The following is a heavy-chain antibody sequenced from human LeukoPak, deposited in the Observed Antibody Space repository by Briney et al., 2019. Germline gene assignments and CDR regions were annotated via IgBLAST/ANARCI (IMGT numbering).Heavy chain of an antibody. CDR1: GGSISSYY. CDR2: IYYSGSS. CDR3: ARSYPNQRVVSDY. Sequence: PSETLSLTCTVSGGSISSYYWSWIRQPPGKGLEWIGYIYYSGSSDYNPSLKSRVTISVDTSKNQFSLKLSSVTAADTAVYYCARSYPNQRVVSDYWGQGTLVTVSS. D-gene: IGHD1-14*01. J-gene: IGHJ4*02. V-gene: IGHV4-59*01.